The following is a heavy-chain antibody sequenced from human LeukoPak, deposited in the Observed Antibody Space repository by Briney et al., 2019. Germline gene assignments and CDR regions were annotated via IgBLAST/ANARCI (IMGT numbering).Heavy chain of an antibody. CDR2: YYSGST. V-gene: IGHV4-59*01. CDR3: ARDKRTTVKGGAFDI. J-gene: IGHJ3*02. Sequence: YYSGSTNYNPSLKSRVTISVDTSKNQFSLKLSSVTAADTAVYYCARDKRTTVKGGAFDIWGQGTMVTVSS. D-gene: IGHD4-17*01.